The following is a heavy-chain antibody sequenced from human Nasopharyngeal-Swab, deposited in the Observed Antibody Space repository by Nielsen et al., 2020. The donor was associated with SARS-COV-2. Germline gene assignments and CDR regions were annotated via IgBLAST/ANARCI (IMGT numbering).Heavy chain of an antibody. D-gene: IGHD3-9*01. V-gene: IGHV3-21*06. CDR2: ISSSSRYI. CDR1: GFTFSGYS. CDR3: ARDQVPHVLLYFGHMDV. J-gene: IGHJ6*02. Sequence: GESLKISCVASGFTFSGYSMNWVRQAPGKGLEWVSYISSSSRYIYYVDSVKGRFTISRDNAKNSVHLQMNSLRAEDTAVYYCARDQVPHVLLYFGHMDVWGQGTTVTVSS.